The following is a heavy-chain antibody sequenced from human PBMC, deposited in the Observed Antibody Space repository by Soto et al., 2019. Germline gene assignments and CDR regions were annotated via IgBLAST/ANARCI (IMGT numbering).Heavy chain of an antibody. D-gene: IGHD1-26*01. Sequence: QLQLQESGPGLVKPSETLSLTCTVSGGTINSNSYYWGWIRQSPGKGLEWIGNIYHSGSTNYNPSLRGRVSISVDLSKNKFTQELKSVSAADTAVYDCAREPVGRPHDNWGEGTLVTVSS. CDR1: GGTINSNSYY. J-gene: IGHJ4*02. CDR2: IYHSGST. V-gene: IGHV4-39*02. CDR3: AREPVGRPHDN.